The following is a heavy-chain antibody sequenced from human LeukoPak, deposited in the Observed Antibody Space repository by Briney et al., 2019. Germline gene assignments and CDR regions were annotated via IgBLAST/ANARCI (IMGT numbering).Heavy chain of an antibody. V-gene: IGHV4-59*12. CDR3: ARDSYYYGSGSYPDV. CDR1: GGSISSYY. J-gene: IGHJ6*04. D-gene: IGHD3-10*01. CDR2: IYYTGST. Sequence: SETLSLTCTVPGGSISSYYWSWIRQPPGKGLEWIGYIYYTGSTNFNPSLKSRVTMSLDTSKNQFSLKLSSVTAADTAVYYCARDSYYYGSGSYPDVWGKGTTVTVSS.